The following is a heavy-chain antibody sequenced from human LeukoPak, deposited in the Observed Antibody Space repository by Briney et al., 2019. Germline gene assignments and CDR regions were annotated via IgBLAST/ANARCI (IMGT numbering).Heavy chain of an antibody. J-gene: IGHJ4*02. CDR1: GFTFSSYS. CDR3: AREGGY. CDR2: ISSSSSTI. Sequence: PGGSLRLSCAASGFTFSSYSMNWVRRAPGKGLEWVSYISSSSSTIYYADSVKGRFTISRDNAKNSLYLQMNSLRAEDTAVYYCAREGGYWGQGTLVTVSS. D-gene: IGHD3-16*01. V-gene: IGHV3-48*01.